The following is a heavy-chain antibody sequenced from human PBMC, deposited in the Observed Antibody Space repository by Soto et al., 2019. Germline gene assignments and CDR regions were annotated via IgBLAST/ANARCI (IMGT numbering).Heavy chain of an antibody. D-gene: IGHD4-17*01. Sequence: AGGSLRLSCAASGFTFSSYTMNWLRQPPGKGLEWVSYISSSRSTIYYADSVKGRFTISRDNAMNSLYLQMNSLRDEDTAVYYCARGTDYGDYVSGFDYWGQGTLVTVSS. CDR3: ARGTDYGDYVSGFDY. V-gene: IGHV3-48*02. CDR2: ISSSRSTI. CDR1: GFTFSSYT. J-gene: IGHJ4*02.